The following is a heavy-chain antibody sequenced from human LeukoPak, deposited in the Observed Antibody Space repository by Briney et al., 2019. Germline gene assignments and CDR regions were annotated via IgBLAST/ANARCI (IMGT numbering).Heavy chain of an antibody. CDR2: ISSSGSTI. CDR3: AREEYYYDSSGYYYVFDY. CDR1: GFTFSSYE. J-gene: IGHJ4*02. V-gene: IGHV3-48*03. Sequence: PGGSLRLSCAASGFTFSSYEMNWVRQAPGKGLEWVSYISSSGSTIYYADSVKGRFTISRDNAKNSLYLQMNSLRAEDTAVYYCAREEYYYDSSGYYYVFDYWGQGTLVTVSS. D-gene: IGHD3-22*01.